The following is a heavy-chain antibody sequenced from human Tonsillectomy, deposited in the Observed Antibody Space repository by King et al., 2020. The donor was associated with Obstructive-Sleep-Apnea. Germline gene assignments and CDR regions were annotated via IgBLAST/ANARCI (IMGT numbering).Heavy chain of an antibody. V-gene: IGHV3-9*01. D-gene: IGHD2-15*01. CDR3: ATDRSWYGAASYYYGMDV. CDR1: GFTFDDYA. Sequence: VQLVESGGGLVQPGRSLRLSCSASGFTFDDYAMHWVRQAPGKGLEWVSGISWNSGSIDYADSVKGRFTISRDNAKNSLYLQMNSLRAEDTALYYCATDRSWYGAASYYYGMDVWGQGTTVTVSS. J-gene: IGHJ6*02. CDR2: ISWNSGSI.